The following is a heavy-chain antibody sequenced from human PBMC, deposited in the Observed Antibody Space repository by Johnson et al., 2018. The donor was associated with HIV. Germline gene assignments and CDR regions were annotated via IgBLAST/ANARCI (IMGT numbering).Heavy chain of an antibody. Sequence: VQLVASGGGVVQPGGSLRLSCAASGFTFSSYAMHWVRQAPGKGLEYVSAISSNGGSTYYADSVKGRFTISRDNSKNTLYLQINSLRAEDTAVYYCARGGNEIDAFDIWGQGTMVTVSS. CDR2: ISSNGGST. CDR3: ARGGNEIDAFDI. CDR1: GFTFSSYA. V-gene: IGHV3-64*04. D-gene: IGHD1-1*01. J-gene: IGHJ3*02.